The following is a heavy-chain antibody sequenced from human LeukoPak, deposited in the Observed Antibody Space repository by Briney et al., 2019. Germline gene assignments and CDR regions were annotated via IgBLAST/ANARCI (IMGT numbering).Heavy chain of an antibody. D-gene: IGHD6-19*01. CDR1: GYTFTSYY. V-gene: IGHV1-46*01. CDR2: INPSGGST. CDR3: ARAASEWLVQGY. J-gene: IGHJ4*02. Sequence: ASVKVSCKASGYTFTSYYMHWVRQAPGQGLEWMGIINPSGGSTSYAQKFQGRVTMTRDTSTSTVYMELGSLRSEDAAVYYCARAASEWLVQGYWGQGTLVTVSS.